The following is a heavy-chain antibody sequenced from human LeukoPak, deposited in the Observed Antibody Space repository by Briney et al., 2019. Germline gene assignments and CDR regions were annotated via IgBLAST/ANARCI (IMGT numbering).Heavy chain of an antibody. J-gene: IGHJ4*02. CDR3: ARAASYSSSGKTRKNYYFDY. D-gene: IGHD6-13*01. Sequence: ASVKVSCKASGYTFTSYDINWVRQATGQGLEWMGWMNPNSGNTGYAQKFQGRVTMTRNTSISTAYMELSSLRSEDTAVYYCARAASYSSSGKTRKNYYFDYWGLGTLVTVSS. V-gene: IGHV1-8*01. CDR2: MNPNSGNT. CDR1: GYTFTSYD.